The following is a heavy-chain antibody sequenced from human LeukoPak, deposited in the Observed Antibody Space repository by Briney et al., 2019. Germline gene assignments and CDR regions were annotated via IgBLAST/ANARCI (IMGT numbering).Heavy chain of an antibody. Sequence: ASVKVSCKASGGTFSSYAISWVRQAPGQGLEWMGGIIPIFGTANYAQKFQGRVTITADESTSTAYMELSSLRSEDTAVYYCASAPQRIQLWCLDVWGKGTTVTVSS. J-gene: IGHJ6*04. CDR3: ASAPQRIQLWCLDV. CDR2: IIPIFGTA. D-gene: IGHD5-18*01. V-gene: IGHV1-69*13. CDR1: GGTFSSYA.